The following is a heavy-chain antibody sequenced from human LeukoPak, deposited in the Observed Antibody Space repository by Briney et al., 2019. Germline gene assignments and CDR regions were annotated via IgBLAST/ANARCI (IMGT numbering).Heavy chain of an antibody. CDR3: AREGWLQRELNFDY. CDR1: GFTFGSYW. Sequence: GGSLRLSYAASGFTFGSYWMHWVRQAPGKGLVWVSRINSDGSSTSYADSVKGRFTISRDNAKNTLYLQMNSLRAEDTAVYYCAREGWLQRELNFDYWGQGTLVTVSS. D-gene: IGHD5-24*01. J-gene: IGHJ4*02. V-gene: IGHV3-74*01. CDR2: INSDGSST.